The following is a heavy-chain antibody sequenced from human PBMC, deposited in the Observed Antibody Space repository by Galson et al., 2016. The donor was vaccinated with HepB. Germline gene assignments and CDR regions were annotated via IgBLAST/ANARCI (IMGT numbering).Heavy chain of an antibody. CDR3: TRTAYDYAWGSLYD. Sequence: QSGAEVKKPGGSLKISCKGSGYTFTTYWIGWVRQMPGKGLEWMGIICPGDSDTRYNPSFQGQVTISADKSINTAYLQWSSLKASDSAMYYCTRTAYDYAWGSLYDWGQGTLVTVSS. CDR1: GYTFTTYW. V-gene: IGHV5-51*01. J-gene: IGHJ4*02. D-gene: IGHD3-16*01. CDR2: ICPGDSDT.